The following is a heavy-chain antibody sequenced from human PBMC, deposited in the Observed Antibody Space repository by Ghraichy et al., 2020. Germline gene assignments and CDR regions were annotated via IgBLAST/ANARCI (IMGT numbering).Heavy chain of an antibody. CDR2: ISSSSSTI. CDR1: GFTFSSYN. V-gene: IGHV3-48*02. D-gene: IGHD1-14*01. Sequence: GGSLRLSCAASGFTFSSYNMNWVRQAPGKGLEWVSYISSSSSTIYYADSVKGRFTISRDNAKNSLYLQMNSLRDEDTAVYYCARPSDEHRRGPYYYYGMDVWGPESTVVVSS. CDR3: ARPSDEHRRGPYYYYGMDV. J-gene: IGHJ6*02.